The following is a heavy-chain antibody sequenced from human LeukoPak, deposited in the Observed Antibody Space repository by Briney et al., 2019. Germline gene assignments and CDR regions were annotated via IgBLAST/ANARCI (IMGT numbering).Heavy chain of an antibody. CDR1: GGTFSSYA. CDR2: IIPIFGSA. D-gene: IGHD4-23*01. J-gene: IGHJ5*02. CDR3: AMSGNSVFQMYNWFDP. Sequence: SVKVSCKASGGTFSSYAISWVRQAPGQGLEWMGGIIPIFGSANYAQKFQGRVTITTDESTSTAYMELSSLRSEDTAVYYCAMSGNSVFQMYNWFDPWGQGTLVTVSS. V-gene: IGHV1-69*05.